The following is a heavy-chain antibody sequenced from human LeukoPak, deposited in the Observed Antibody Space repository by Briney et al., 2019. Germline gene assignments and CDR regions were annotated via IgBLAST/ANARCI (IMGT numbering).Heavy chain of an antibody. CDR2: ISSSGSTM. D-gene: IGHD6-6*01. Sequence: PGGSLRLSCAASGFTFSSYEMNWVRQAPGKGLEWVSYISSSGSTMYYADSVKGRFTISRDNAKNSLYLQMNSLRAGDTAVYYCARDLRASIAARPAYWSQGTLVTVSS. J-gene: IGHJ4*02. V-gene: IGHV3-48*03. CDR1: GFTFSSYE. CDR3: ARDLRASIAARPAY.